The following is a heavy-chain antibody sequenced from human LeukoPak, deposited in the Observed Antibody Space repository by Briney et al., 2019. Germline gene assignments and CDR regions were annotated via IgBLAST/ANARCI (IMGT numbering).Heavy chain of an antibody. D-gene: IGHD3-10*01. CDR2: INPNSGAT. J-gene: IGHJ4*02. CDR1: GYTFTDYS. Sequence: ASVKVSCKASGYTFTDYSVHWVRQAPGQGLEWMGRINPNSGATNYAQKFQGRVTMTRDTSISTVYMGLNRLGSDDTAVYYCARELPFDYWGQGTLVTVSS. CDR3: ARELPFDY. V-gene: IGHV1-2*06.